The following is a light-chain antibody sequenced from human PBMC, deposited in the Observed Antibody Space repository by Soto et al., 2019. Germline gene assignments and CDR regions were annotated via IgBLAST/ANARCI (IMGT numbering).Light chain of an antibody. CDR1: QSISSW. CDR3: QQYNSQTT. CDR2: KAS. J-gene: IGKJ1*01. V-gene: IGKV1-5*03. Sequence: DIQMTQSPSTLSASVGDRVTITCRASQSISSWLAWYQQKPGKAPKLLIYKASSLESGVPSGFSGSGSGTEFTLTISSLQPDDFATYYCQQYNSQTTFGQGTKVEIK.